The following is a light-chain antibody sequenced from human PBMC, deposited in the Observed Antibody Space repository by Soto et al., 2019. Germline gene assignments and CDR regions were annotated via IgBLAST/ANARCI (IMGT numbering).Light chain of an antibody. J-gene: IGKJ1*01. Sequence: DIQMTQSPSTLSASVGDRVTITCRASQSISSWLARYQQKPGKATKLLIYKASSLESGVPSRFSGRGSGTEFTLTISSLQPDDFATYYCQQYNSYSTFGQGTKVEIK. CDR3: QQYNSYST. CDR2: KAS. CDR1: QSISSW. V-gene: IGKV1-5*03.